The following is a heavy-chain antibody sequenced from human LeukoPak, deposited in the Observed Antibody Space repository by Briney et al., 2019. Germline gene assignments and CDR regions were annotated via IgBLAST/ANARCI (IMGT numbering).Heavy chain of an antibody. D-gene: IGHD6-13*01. Sequence: GGSLRLSCAASGFTFSSYGMHWVRQAPGKGLEWVAVISYDGSNKYYADSVKGRFTISRDNSKNTLYLQMNSLRAEDTAVYYCARTGSWYYYFDCWGQGALVTVSS. V-gene: IGHV3-30*03. CDR1: GFTFSSYG. J-gene: IGHJ4*02. CDR3: ARTGSWYYYFDC. CDR2: ISYDGSNK.